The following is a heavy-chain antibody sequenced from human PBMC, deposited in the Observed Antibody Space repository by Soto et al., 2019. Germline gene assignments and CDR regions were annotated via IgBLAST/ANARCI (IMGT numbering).Heavy chain of an antibody. Sequence: SETLSLTCTVSGGSLSSSSYYWGWIRQPPGKGLEWIGSIYYSGSTYYNPSLKSRVTISVDTSKNQFSLKLSSVTAADTAVYYCAREDIVLMVYAAHLNWFDPWGQGTLVTVSS. D-gene: IGHD2-8*01. V-gene: IGHV4-39*02. CDR3: AREDIVLMVYAAHLNWFDP. J-gene: IGHJ5*02. CDR2: IYYSGST. CDR1: GGSLSSSSYY.